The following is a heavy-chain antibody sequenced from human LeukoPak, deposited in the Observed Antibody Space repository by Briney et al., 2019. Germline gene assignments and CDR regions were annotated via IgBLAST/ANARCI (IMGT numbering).Heavy chain of an antibody. J-gene: IGHJ4*02. CDR2: ISGSGGST. D-gene: IGHD3-10*01. CDR3: AKVGEGYYFDY. CDR1: GLTFSSYA. Sequence: GRSLRLSRAASGLTFSSYAMSWVRHAPGKGPEWVSAISGSGGSTYYADSVKGRFTISRDNSKNTLYLQMNSLRAEDTAVYYCAKVGEGYYFDYWGQGTLVTVSS. V-gene: IGHV3-23*01.